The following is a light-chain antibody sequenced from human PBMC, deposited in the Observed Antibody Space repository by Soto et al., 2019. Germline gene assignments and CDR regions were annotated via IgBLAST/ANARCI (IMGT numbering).Light chain of an antibody. CDR3: QQRGNWPPSLT. J-gene: IGKJ5*01. Sequence: EVVLTQSPATLSLSPGDRATLSCRASQSVSHSLAWYQQKPGQAPRLLIHDASSRATGIPARFSGSGSETDFTLTISSLEPEDFAVYYCQQRGNWPPSLTFGQGTRLEIK. V-gene: IGKV3-11*01. CDR1: QSVSHS. CDR2: DAS.